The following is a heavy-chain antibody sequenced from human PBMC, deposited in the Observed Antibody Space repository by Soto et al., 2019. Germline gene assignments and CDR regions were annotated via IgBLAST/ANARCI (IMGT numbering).Heavy chain of an antibody. Sequence: PGGSLRLSCAASGFTFSSYSMNWVRQAPGKGLEWVSSISSSSSYIYYADSVKGRFTISRDNAKNSLYLQMNSLRAKDTAVYYCARDESRKLWGPPTVTAPDYWGQGTLVTVSS. D-gene: IGHD1-1*01. CDR2: ISSSSSYI. CDR3: ARDESRKLWGPPTVTAPDY. V-gene: IGHV3-21*01. CDR1: GFTFSSYS. J-gene: IGHJ4*02.